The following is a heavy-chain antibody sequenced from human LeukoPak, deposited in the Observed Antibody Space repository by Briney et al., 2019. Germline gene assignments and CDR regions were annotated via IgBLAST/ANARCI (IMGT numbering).Heavy chain of an antibody. CDR3: ARDRFDPWNSGSWHYGMDV. D-gene: IGHD6-13*01. V-gene: IGHV3-11*01. CDR2: ISASGSTK. CDR1: GFTFSDYY. J-gene: IGHJ6*02. Sequence: GGSLRLSCTASGFTFSDYYMSWIRQAPGKGLEWVSYISASGSTKYYADSVKGRFTISRDNAKNSLYLQMNDLRAEDTAVYYCARDRFDPWNSGSWHYGMDVWGQGTTVTVSS.